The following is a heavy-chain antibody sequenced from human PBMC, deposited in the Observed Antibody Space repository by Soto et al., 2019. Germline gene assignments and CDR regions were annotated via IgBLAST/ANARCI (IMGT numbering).Heavy chain of an antibody. CDR3: ARDSEGSPQRPNPMLFRQNQVADY. CDR2: ISAYNGNT. Sequence: SVKVSCKASGYTFTSYGSSWVRQAPGQGLEWMGWISAYNGNTNYAQKLQGRVTMTTDTSTSTAYMELRSLSSDDAAVYYCARDSEGSPQRPNPMLFRQNQVADYWGQGTSVTVSS. J-gene: IGHJ4*02. V-gene: IGHV1-18*04. D-gene: IGHD2-21*01. CDR1: GYTFTSYG.